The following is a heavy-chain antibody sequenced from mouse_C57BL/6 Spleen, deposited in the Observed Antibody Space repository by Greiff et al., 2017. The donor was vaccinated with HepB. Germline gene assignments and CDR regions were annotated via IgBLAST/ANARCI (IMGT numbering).Heavy chain of an antibody. CDR3: ARSPTVLHFDY. Sequence: VQLQQPGAELVMPGASVKLSCKASGYTFTSYWMHWVKQRPGQGLEWIGEIDPSDSYTNYNQKFKGKSTLTVDKSSSTAYMQLSSLTSKDSAVYYCARSPTVLHFDYWGQGTTLTVSS. V-gene: IGHV1-69*01. D-gene: IGHD1-1*01. J-gene: IGHJ2*01. CDR2: IDPSDSYT. CDR1: GYTFTSYW.